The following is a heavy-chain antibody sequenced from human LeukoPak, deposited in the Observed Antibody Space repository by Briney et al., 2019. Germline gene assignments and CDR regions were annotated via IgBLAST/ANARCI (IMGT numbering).Heavy chain of an antibody. CDR2: INPNSGGA. J-gene: IGHJ4*02. D-gene: IGHD6-13*01. V-gene: IGHV1-2*02. CDR3: ARGDSSSWCYFDY. Sequence: GASVKVSCKASGYTFTGYYMHWVRQAPGQGLEWMGWINPNSGGANYAQKFQGRVTMTRDTSISTAYMELSRLRSDDTAVYYCARGDSSSWCYFDYWGQGTLVTVSS. CDR1: GYTFTGYY.